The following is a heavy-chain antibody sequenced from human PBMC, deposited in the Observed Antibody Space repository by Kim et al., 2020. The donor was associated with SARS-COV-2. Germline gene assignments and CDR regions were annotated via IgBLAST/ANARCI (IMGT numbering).Heavy chain of an antibody. J-gene: IGHJ6*02. D-gene: IGHD5-18*01. V-gene: IGHV4-39*01. Sequence: KSRVTISVDTSKNQCSLKLSSVTAADTAVYYCARLASLDTAIYYYYGMDVWGQGTTVTVSS. CDR3: ARLASLDTAIYYYYGMDV.